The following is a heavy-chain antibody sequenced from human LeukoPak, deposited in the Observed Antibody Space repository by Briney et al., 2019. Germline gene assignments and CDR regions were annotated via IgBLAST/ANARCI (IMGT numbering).Heavy chain of an antibody. CDR1: GGSFSGYY. CDR2: INHSGST. D-gene: IGHD6-13*01. Sequence: SETLSLTCAVYGGSFSGYYWSWIRQPPGKGLEWIGEINHSGSTNYNPSLKSRVTISVDTSKNQFSLKLSSVTAADTAVYYCARAGSSWYDGEYYFDYWGQGTLVTVFS. J-gene: IGHJ4*02. V-gene: IGHV4-34*01. CDR3: ARAGSSWYDGEYYFDY.